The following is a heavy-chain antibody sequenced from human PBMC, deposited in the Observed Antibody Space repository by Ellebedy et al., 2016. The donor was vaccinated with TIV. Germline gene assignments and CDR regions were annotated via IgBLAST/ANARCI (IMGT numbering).Heavy chain of an antibody. CDR3: ARAKKYVYDY. V-gene: IGHV3-30*03. J-gene: IGHJ4*02. CDR2: ISYDGSNK. D-gene: IGHD5/OR15-5a*01. CDR1: GFTFSSYG. Sequence: GESLKISCAASGFTFSSYGMHWVRQAPGKGLEWVAVISYDGSNKYYADSVKGRFTISRDNAKNSPYLQMNSLRDENTAVYYCARAKKYVYDYWGQGTLVTVSS.